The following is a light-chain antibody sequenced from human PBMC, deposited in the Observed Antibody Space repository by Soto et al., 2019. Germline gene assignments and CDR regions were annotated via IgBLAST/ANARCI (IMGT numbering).Light chain of an antibody. V-gene: IGKV3-15*01. J-gene: IGKJ1*01. CDR2: RAS. CDR3: LQYHNLWA. Sequence: ILMTQSPAPLSVSPGERATLSCRASQNIYSNIAWYQQRPGQAPRLLIYRASTRATGVPARFSGSGSGTEFTLTISSLQSEDFTVYSCLQYHNLWAFGQGTKVEIK. CDR1: QNIYSN.